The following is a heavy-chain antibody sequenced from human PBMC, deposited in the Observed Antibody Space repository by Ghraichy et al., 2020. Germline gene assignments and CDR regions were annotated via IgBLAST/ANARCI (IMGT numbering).Heavy chain of an antibody. CDR2: IYHSGIT. Sequence: GSLRLSCAVSGGSISSSNWWSWVRQPPGKGLEWIGNIYHSGITDYSPSLRSRVTMSVDKSKNQFSLNLSSVTAADTAVYFCVRNFDYWGQGTLVTVSS. V-gene: IGHV4-4*01. CDR1: GGSISSSNW. J-gene: IGHJ4*02. CDR3: VRNFDY.